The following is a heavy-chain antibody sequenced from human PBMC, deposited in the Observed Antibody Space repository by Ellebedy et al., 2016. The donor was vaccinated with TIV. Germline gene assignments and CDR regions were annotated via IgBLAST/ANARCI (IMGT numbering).Heavy chain of an antibody. CDR1: GGSFSGYY. V-gene: IGHV4-34*01. CDR3: ARGARGGDYVFDY. D-gene: IGHD4-17*01. CDR2: VTHSGTT. Sequence: SETLSLXXAVYGGSFSGYYWSWIRQPPGKGLEWIGAVTHSGTTNYNPSLKSRVTISVDMSKNQFSLKLNSVTAADTAVYYCARGARGGDYVFDYWGRGTLVTVSS. J-gene: IGHJ4*02.